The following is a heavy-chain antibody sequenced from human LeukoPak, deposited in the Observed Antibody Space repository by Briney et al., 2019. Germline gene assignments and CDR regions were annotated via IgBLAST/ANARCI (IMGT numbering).Heavy chain of an antibody. J-gene: IGHJ4*02. D-gene: IGHD6-13*01. CDR1: XFTFSNYV. Sequence: GGSLRLSCAASXFTFSNYVMHWVRQAPGKGLEWVAFISYDGSNKYYADSVKGRFTISRDNSKNTLYLQMNSLRAEDTAVFYCAKDLWAAAGYFDYWGQGTLVTVSS. V-gene: IGHV3-30*18. CDR3: AKDLWAAAGYFDY. CDR2: ISYDGSNK.